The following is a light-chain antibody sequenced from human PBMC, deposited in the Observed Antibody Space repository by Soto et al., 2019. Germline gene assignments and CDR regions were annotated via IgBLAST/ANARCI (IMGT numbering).Light chain of an antibody. Sequence: DIQMTQSPSSLSSSVGVRVTIRFQASQDISSYLNWYQQKPGKAPKLLIYAASSLQSGVPSRFSGSGSGTDFTLTISSLQPEDFATYYCQQSYSTPRTFGQGTKVDIK. V-gene: IGKV1-39*01. CDR2: AAS. CDR3: QQSYSTPRT. J-gene: IGKJ1*01. CDR1: QDISSY.